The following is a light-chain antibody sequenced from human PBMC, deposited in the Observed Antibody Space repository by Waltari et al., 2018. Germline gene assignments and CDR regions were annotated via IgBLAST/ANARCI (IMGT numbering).Light chain of an antibody. V-gene: IGLV2-23*01. CDR2: EDT. CDR3: CSYTDSTTLV. J-gene: IGLJ2*01. Sequence: QSALTQPASVSGSPGQSITISCTGTSSDVGNSNFVSWYQHHPGKAPRLMIYEDTKRHSGVSNRFSGSKSGNTASLTISGLQAEDEADYYCCSYTDSTTLVFGGGTGLTVL. CDR1: SSDVGNSNF.